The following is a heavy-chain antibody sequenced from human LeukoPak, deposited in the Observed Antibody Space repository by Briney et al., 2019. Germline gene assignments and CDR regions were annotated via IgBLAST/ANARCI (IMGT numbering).Heavy chain of an antibody. CDR1: GFTFSSYA. CDR3: AKEGLYIVGPSACFDY. V-gene: IGHV3-23*01. J-gene: IGHJ4*02. D-gene: IGHD1-26*01. Sequence: GGSLRLSCAASGFTFSSYAMSWVRQAPGKGLEWVSAISGSGGSTYYADSVKGRFTISRDNSKNTLYLQMNSLRAEDTAVYYCAKEGLYIVGPSACFDYWGQGTLVTVSP. CDR2: ISGSGGST.